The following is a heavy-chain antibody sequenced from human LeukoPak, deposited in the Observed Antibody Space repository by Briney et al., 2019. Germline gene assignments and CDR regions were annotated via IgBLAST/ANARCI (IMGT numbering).Heavy chain of an antibody. CDR3: ARNISGLGLYSHHAYDPAWAFDI. Sequence: PSQTLSLTCAVSGYSFNSVYYWAWIRQPPGKGLEWIGSTYNSRSTSYNPSLKSRVTLSLDTSKNQFSLRLTSVTAADTAVYYCARNISGLGLYSHHAYDPAWAFDIWGQRTLVTVSS. CDR2: TYNSRST. CDR1: GYSFNSVYY. D-gene: IGHD1-14*01. V-gene: IGHV4-38-2*01. J-gene: IGHJ3*02.